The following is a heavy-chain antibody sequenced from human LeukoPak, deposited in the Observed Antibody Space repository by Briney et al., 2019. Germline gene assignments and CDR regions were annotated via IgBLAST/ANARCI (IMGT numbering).Heavy chain of an antibody. CDR1: GYTFTVKF. D-gene: IGHD3-22*01. CDR3: VLENKYDSSGFSKAFDY. V-gene: IGHV1-2*02. Sequence: ASVKVSCKTSGYTFTVKFLHWLRQAPGQGLEWMAGIEPNSGGAVYGPKFRGRVTVTRDTSVSTAYMDLSSLRSDDTAMCYCVLENKYDSSGFSKAFDYWGQGTLVTVSS. J-gene: IGHJ4*02. CDR2: IEPNSGGA.